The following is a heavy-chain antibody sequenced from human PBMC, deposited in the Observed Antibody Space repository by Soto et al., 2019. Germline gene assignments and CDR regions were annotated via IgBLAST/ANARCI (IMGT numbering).Heavy chain of an antibody. D-gene: IGHD3-3*01. V-gene: IGHV3-33*06. CDR1: GFTFSSYG. CDR2: MWNDGSNK. CDR3: AKEFWSGPFDY. Sequence: QVQLVESGGGVVQPGRSLRLSCAASGFTFSSYGMHWVRQAPGKGLGWVAVMWNDGSNKYYADSVKGRFTISRDNSKNTLYLQMNSLRAEDTAVYYCAKEFWSGPFDYWGQGTLVPVSS. J-gene: IGHJ4*02.